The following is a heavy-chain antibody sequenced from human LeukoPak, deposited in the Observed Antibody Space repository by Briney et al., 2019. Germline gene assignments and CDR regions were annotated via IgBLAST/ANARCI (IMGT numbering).Heavy chain of an antibody. CDR1: GGSISSYY. CDR2: IYYSGST. CDR3: ARHSAAAAPPHFDY. V-gene: IGHV4-59*08. Sequence: SQTLSLTCTVSGGSISSYYWSWIRQPPGKGLEWIGYIYYSGSTNYNPSLKSRVTISVDTSKNQFSLKLSSVTAADTAVYYCARHSAAAAPPHFDYWGQGTLVTVSS. D-gene: IGHD6-13*01. J-gene: IGHJ4*02.